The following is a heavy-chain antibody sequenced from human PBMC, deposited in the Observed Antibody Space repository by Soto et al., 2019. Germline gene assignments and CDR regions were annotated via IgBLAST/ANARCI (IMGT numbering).Heavy chain of an antibody. CDR1: GYTFTSYD. CDR3: ARVHYDFWSGYYPLYYYYYMDV. CDR2: ISPYNGNT. D-gene: IGHD3-3*01. J-gene: IGHJ6*03. V-gene: IGHV1-18*01. Sequence: ASVKVSCKASGYTFTSYDINWVRQATGQGLEWMGWISPYNGNTNYAQKLQGRVTMTTDTSTSTAYMELRSLRSDDTAVYYCARVHYDFWSGYYPLYYYYYMDVWGKGTTVTVSS.